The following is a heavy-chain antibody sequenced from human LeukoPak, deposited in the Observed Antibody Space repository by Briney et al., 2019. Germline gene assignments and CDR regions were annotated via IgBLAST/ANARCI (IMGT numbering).Heavy chain of an antibody. CDR2: IYPNSGGT. V-gene: IGHV1-2*02. CDR1: GYTFTGYY. D-gene: IGHD6-6*01. Sequence: GASVKVSCKASGYTFTGYYMHWVRQAPGQGLEWMGWIYPNSGGTNYAQKFQGRVTMTRDTSISTAYMELSRLRSDDTAVYYCARVGREYSSSSWFDPWGQGTLVTVSS. J-gene: IGHJ5*02. CDR3: ARVGREYSSSSWFDP.